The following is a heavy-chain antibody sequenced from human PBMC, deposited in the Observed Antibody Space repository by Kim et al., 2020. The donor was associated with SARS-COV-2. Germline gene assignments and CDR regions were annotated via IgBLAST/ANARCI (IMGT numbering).Heavy chain of an antibody. CDR1: GFTFSSYA. D-gene: IGHD1-1*01. J-gene: IGHJ6*02. V-gene: IGHV3-23*03. Sequence: GGSLRLSCAASGFTFSSYAMSWVRQAPGKGLEWVSVIYSGGSSTYYADSVKGRFTISRDNSKNTLDLQMNSLRAEDTAVYYCAKDLPLGTGTTLTHKYYYYGMDVWGQGTTVTVSS. CDR2: IYSGGSST. CDR3: AKDLPLGTGTTLTHKYYYYGMDV.